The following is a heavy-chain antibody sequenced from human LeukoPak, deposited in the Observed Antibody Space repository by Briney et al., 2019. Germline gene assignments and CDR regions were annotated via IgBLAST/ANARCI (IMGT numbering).Heavy chain of an antibody. CDR2: IIPILGIA. D-gene: IGHD3-10*01. CDR3: AKGNYYGSGRNAFDI. V-gene: IGHV1-69*04. J-gene: IGHJ3*02. CDR1: GGTFSSYA. Sequence: GASVKVSCKASGGTFSSYAISWVRQAPGQGLEWMGRIIPILGIANYAQKFQGRVTITADKSTSTAYMELSSLRSEDTAVYYCAKGNYYGSGRNAFDIWGQGTMVTVSS.